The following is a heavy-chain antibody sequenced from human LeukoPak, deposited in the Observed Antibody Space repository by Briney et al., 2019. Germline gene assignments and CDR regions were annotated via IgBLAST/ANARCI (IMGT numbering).Heavy chain of an antibody. CDR1: GFTFSHYG. V-gene: IGHV3-33*06. Sequence: RAGGSLRLSCAASGFTFSHYGFHWVRQAPGKGLEWVAVIWSDGTNQFYADSVKGRFTISRDSSQKTVYLEMHSLRTEDTAMYYRAKDAQRGFDYSNSLVYWGPGTLVTVSS. J-gene: IGHJ4*02. D-gene: IGHD4-11*01. CDR3: AKDAQRGFDYSNSLVY. CDR2: IWSDGTNQ.